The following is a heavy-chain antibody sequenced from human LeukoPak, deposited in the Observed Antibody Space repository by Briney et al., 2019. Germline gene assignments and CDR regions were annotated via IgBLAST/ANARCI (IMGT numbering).Heavy chain of an antibody. J-gene: IGHJ5*02. D-gene: IGHD3-10*01. CDR1: GFTFSSYS. Sequence: GGSLRLSRAASGFTFSSYSMNWVRQAPGKGLEWVSYISSSSSTIYYADSVKGRFTISRDNAKNSLYLQMNSLRDEDTAVYYCARDRGYYGSGSVNWFDPWGQGTLVTVSS. CDR2: ISSSSSTI. CDR3: ARDRGYYGSGSVNWFDP. V-gene: IGHV3-48*02.